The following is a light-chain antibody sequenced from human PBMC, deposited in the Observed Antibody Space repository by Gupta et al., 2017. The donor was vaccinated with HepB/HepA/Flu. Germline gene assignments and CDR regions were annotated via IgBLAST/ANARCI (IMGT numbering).Light chain of an antibody. CDR2: AAS. V-gene: IGKV1-16*02. Sequence: DIQMTQSPSSLSASVGDRVTITCRASQGIGNYLAWFQQKPGAAPKSLIYAASSLQSGVPSKFSGSVSATDFTLTISNLQPEDFATYYCQQYHSYPITFGQGTRLEIK. CDR3: QQYHSYPIT. J-gene: IGKJ5*01. CDR1: QGIGNY.